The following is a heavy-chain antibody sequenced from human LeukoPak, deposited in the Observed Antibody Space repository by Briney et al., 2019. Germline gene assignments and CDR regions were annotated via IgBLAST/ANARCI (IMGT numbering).Heavy chain of an antibody. J-gene: IGHJ4*02. D-gene: IGHD6-19*01. CDR2: ISGSGGST. V-gene: IGHV3-23*01. CDR3: ASSGAPRDY. CDR1: GFSVRDYY. Sequence: GGSLRLSCAASGFSVRDYYMSWVRQAPGKGLEWVSAISGSGGSTYYADSVKGRFTISRDNSKNTLYLQMNSLRAEDTAVYYCASSGAPRDYWGQGTLVTVSS.